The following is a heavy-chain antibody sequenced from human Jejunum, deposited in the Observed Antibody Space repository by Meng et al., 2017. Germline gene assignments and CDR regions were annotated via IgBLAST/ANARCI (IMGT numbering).Heavy chain of an antibody. CDR2: VNHSGST. D-gene: IGHD3-10*02. Sequence: QAQLQGSGPGLVKPSETLALTCVVSGGSIESNNWWTWIRQPPGQGLEWIGEVNHSGSTHYNPSLQSRVTISIDNSKNRFSLSLNSVTAADTAIYYCARADYVRYFDLWGRGTLVTVSS. V-gene: IGHV4-4*02. CDR1: GGSIESNNW. CDR3: ARADYVRYFDL. J-gene: IGHJ2*01.